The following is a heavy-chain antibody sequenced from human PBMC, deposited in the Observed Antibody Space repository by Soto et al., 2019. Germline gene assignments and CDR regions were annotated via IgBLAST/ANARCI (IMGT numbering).Heavy chain of an antibody. CDR1: GYTFITND. CDR2: MKPSTGDS. J-gene: IGHJ5*02. Sequence: QVQLVQSGAEVKKPGASVKVSCKASGYTFITNDIAWVRQASGQGLEWMGWMKPSTGDSGSDPDFQGRITMTRDTAQNTALNELSSLKFEDTAVYYCARGGPAAGFDLWGQGSLVTVSS. V-gene: IGHV1-8*01. D-gene: IGHD6-13*01. CDR3: ARGGPAAGFDL.